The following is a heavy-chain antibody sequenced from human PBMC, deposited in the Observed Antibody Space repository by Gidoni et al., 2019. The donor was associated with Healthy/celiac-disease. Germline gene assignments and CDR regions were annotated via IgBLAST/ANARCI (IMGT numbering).Heavy chain of an antibody. CDR2: IKQDGSEK. D-gene: IGHD3-22*01. Sequence: EVQLVESGGGLVQPGGSLRLSCAASGFNFSSYWMSWVRQAPGKGLEWVANIKQDGSEKYYEDSVKGRFTISRDNAKNSLYLQMNSLRAEDTAVYYCARGHVRADYYYDSSGYYPPYFDYWGQGTLVTVSS. CDR3: ARGHVRADYYYDSSGYYPPYFDY. CDR1: GFNFSSYW. V-gene: IGHV3-7*03. J-gene: IGHJ4*02.